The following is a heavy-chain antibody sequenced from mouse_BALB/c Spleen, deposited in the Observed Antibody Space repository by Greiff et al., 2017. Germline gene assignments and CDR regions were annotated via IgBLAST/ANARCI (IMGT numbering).Heavy chain of an antibody. CDR3: AREGYDGYFDV. CDR1: GFTFSSFG. CDR2: ISSGSSTI. V-gene: IGHV5-17*02. J-gene: IGHJ1*01. Sequence: EVQRVESGGGLVQPGGSRKLSCAASGFTFSSFGMHWVRQAPEKGLEWVAYISSGSSTIYYADTVKGRFTISRDNPKNTLFLQMTSLRSEDTAMYYCAREGYDGYFDVWGAGTTVTVSS. D-gene: IGHD2-14*01.